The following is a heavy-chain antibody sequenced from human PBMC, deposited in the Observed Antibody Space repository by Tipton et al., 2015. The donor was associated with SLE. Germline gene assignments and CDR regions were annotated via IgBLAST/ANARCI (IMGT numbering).Heavy chain of an antibody. CDR1: GFTFDNYA. CDR3: AKDLYDSTYYNGMDV. Sequence: SLRLSCAASGFTFDNYAFRWVRQAPGKGLEWVSGISWNSGNIGYADSVKGRFTISRDNAKNALYLQMNSLRVDDTALYYCAKDLYDSTYYNGMDVWGQGTMVTVSS. CDR2: ISWNSGNI. J-gene: IGHJ6*02. D-gene: IGHD3-22*01. V-gene: IGHV3-9*01.